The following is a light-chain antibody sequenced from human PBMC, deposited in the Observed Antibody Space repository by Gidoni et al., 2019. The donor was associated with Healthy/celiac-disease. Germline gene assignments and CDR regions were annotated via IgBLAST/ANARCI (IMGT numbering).Light chain of an antibody. V-gene: IGLV2-11*01. Sequence: QSALTQPRSVSGSPGQSVTISCTGTSSDVGGYNYVSWYQQHPGTASKLIIYDVTKRPSGVPDRFSGSKSGNTAFLTIYGLQAEDEADYYCCSYAGSYTYVFGTGTKVTVL. CDR2: DVT. CDR3: CSYAGSYTYV. CDR1: SSDVGGYNY. J-gene: IGLJ1*01.